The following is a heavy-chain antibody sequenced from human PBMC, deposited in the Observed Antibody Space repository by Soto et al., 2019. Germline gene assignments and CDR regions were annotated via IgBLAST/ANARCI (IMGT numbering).Heavy chain of an antibody. CDR1: GYTFTNYA. D-gene: IGHD3-10*01. CDR2: LNAGNGDT. V-gene: IGHV1-3*01. CDR3: ARQGIPYNSGSGDYFYYYDTYMDV. Sequence: QAQLVQSGAEVKKPGASVKVSCKASGYTFTNYAVHWLRQTPGQRLEWMGWLNAGNGDTKYSPSFRDRVTISRDATASIAYMELSSLRSEDTAVYYCARQGIPYNSGSGDYFYYYDTYMDVWGKGTKFTVSS. J-gene: IGHJ6*03.